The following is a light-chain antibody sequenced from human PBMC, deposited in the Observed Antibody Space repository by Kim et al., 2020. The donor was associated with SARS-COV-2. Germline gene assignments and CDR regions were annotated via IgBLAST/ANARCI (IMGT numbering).Light chain of an antibody. Sequence: EIVLTQSPGTLSLSPGERATLSCRASQSVGSSFAWYQQQHRQAPTLLIYDAFCRATAIPASVSGSGCWTDFTLTISRLEPEDFAVYYCRQRGNWPLTFGQGTKVDIK. CDR3: RQRGNWPLT. J-gene: IGKJ1*01. CDR2: DAF. CDR1: QSVGSS. V-gene: IGKV3-11*01.